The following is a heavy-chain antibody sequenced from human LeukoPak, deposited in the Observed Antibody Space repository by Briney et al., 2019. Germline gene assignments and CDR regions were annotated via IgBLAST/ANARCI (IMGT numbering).Heavy chain of an antibody. V-gene: IGHV3-23*01. CDR3: AKDRRLAAFDY. Sequence: GGSLRLSCAASGFTFSSSAMSWVRQAPGKGLEWVSGITGRGENIYYAGSVKGRFTISRDNSKNTLYLQMNSLRAEDTAVYYCAKDRRLAAFDYGGQGTLVTVSS. CDR2: ITGRGENI. J-gene: IGHJ4*02. D-gene: IGHD6-25*01. CDR1: GFTFSSSA.